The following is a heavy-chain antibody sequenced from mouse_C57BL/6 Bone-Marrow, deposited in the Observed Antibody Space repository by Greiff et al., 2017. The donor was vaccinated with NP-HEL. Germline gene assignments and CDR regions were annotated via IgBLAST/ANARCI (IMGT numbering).Heavy chain of an antibody. CDR2: LYPGGGYT. J-gene: IGHJ2*01. Sequence: VQLQQSGAELVRPGTSVKMSCKASGYTFTNYWIGWAKQRPGHGLEWIGDLYPGGGYTNYNEKFKGKATLTADKSSSTAYMQFSSLTSEDSAIYYCAREPSFDYWGQGTTLTVSS. CDR1: GYTFTNYW. CDR3: AREPSFDY. V-gene: IGHV1-63*01.